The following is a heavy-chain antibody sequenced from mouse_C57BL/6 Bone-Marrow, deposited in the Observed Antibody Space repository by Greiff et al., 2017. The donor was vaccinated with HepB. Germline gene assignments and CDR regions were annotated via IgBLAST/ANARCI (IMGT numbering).Heavy chain of an antibody. D-gene: IGHD1-1*01. J-gene: IGHJ3*01. CDR3: ARSRYYGPFAY. V-gene: IGHV1-76*01. CDR1: GYTFTDYY. CDR2: IYPGSGNN. Sequence: QVQLQQSGAELVRPGASVKMSCKASGYTFTDYYINWVKQRPGQGLELIARIYPGSGNNYYNEKFTGKATLTAEKSSSTAYMQLSSLTSEDSAVYFCARSRYYGPFAYWGQGTLVTVSA.